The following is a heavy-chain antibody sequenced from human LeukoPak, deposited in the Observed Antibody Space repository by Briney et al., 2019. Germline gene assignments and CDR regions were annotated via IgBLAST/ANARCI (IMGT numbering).Heavy chain of an antibody. CDR2: IKRDGSEK. D-gene: IGHD4-17*01. J-gene: IGHJ4*02. V-gene: IGHV3-7*01. CDR1: GFTFSDYW. CDR3: ARGHYGDYD. Sequence: GGSLRLSCAASGFTFSDYWMNWVRQAPGKGLEWVANIKRDGSEKNYVDSVKGRFTISRDNAENSLYLQMNSLSIEDTAVYYCARGHYGDYDWGQGALVTVSS.